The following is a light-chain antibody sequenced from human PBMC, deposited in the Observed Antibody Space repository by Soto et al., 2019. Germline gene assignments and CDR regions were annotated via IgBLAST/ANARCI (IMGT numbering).Light chain of an antibody. CDR1: SSNIGSNA. CDR2: YDD. J-gene: IGLJ3*02. Sequence: QSVVTQPTSVSGAPRQRVTISCSGGSSNIGSNAVNWYQQFPGKPPKLLIYYDDLLPSGVSDRFSGSKSGTSASLAISGLQSDDEADYYCAAWDDRLNGVVFGGGTKLTVL. CDR3: AAWDDRLNGVV. V-gene: IGLV1-36*01.